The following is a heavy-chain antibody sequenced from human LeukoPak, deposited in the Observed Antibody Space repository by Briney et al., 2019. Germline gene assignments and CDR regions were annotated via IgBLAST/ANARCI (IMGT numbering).Heavy chain of an antibody. Sequence: GGSLRLSCAASGFTFSSYAMHWVRQAPGKGLEWVAVISYDGSNKYYADSVKGRFTISRDNSKNTLYLQMNSLRAEDTAVYYCANYITMVRGVITNFDYWGQGTLVTVSS. CDR1: GFTFSSYA. J-gene: IGHJ4*02. D-gene: IGHD3-10*01. V-gene: IGHV3-30-3*01. CDR3: ANYITMVRGVITNFDY. CDR2: ISYDGSNK.